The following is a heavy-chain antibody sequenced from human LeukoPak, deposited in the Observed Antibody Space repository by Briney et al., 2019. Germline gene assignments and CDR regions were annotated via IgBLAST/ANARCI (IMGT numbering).Heavy chain of an antibody. J-gene: IGHJ6*03. CDR2: IYSGGST. D-gene: IGHD3-16*02. Sequence: GGSLRLSCAASGFTVSSNYMSWVRQAPGKGLEWVSVIYSGGSTYYADSVKGRFTISRHNSKNTLYLQMNSLRAEDTAVYYCARHIGGGIEDMDVWGKGTKVIVSS. CDR1: GFTVSSNY. CDR3: ARHIGGGIEDMDV. V-gene: IGHV3-53*04.